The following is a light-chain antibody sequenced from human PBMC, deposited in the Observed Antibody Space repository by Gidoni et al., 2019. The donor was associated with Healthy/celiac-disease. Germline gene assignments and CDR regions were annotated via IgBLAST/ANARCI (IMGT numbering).Light chain of an antibody. Sequence: DIVMTQSPDSLAVSLGERATIDCKSSQSVLYSPNDKDFLAWYRQKPGQPPELLIYWASTRESGVPDRFSGSGSGTDFTLTISSLQAEDVAVYFCQQYYSYPPTFGQGTKLEIK. J-gene: IGKJ2*01. CDR3: QQYYSYPPT. CDR1: QSVLYSPNDKDF. CDR2: WAS. V-gene: IGKV4-1*01.